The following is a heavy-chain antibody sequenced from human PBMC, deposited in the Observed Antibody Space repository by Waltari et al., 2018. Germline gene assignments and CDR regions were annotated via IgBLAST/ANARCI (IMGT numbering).Heavy chain of an antibody. CDR3: ARDSMVRGVMALDY. D-gene: IGHD3-10*01. CDR1: GYTFTTYG. J-gene: IGHJ4*02. CDR2: ISGSNGNS. Sequence: QVQLVQSGAEVKKPGASVKVSCKASGYTFTTYGISWVRQAPGQGLEWMGWISGSNGNSNNAQKLQGRVTMTTDTSTSTAYMELRSLRSDDTAVYYCARDSMVRGVMALDYWGQGTLVTVSS. V-gene: IGHV1-18*01.